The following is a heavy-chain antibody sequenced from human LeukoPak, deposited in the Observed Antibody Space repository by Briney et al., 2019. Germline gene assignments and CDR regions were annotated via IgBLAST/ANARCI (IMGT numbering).Heavy chain of an antibody. CDR2: MKQSGTP. D-gene: IGHD3-10*01. J-gene: IGHJ4*02. CDR3: ASRPFLYGFRTYFDN. Sequence: SETLSLTCAVYGGSFSSFHWNWIRQSPAKGLEWLGEMKQSGTPRYNPSLQSRVTISVDKSKNQFSLNVRSVTAADTAAHYCASRPFLYGFRTYFDNWAQGTLVTVSS. CDR1: GGSFSSFH. V-gene: IGHV4-34*01.